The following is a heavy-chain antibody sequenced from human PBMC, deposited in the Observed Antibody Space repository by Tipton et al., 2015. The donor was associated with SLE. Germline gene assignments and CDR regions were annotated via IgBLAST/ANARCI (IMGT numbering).Heavy chain of an antibody. Sequence: TLSLTCAVYGGSFSGYYWSWIRQPPGKGLEWIGEINHSGSTNYNPSLKSRVTISVDTSKNQFSLKLSSVTAADTAVYYCARRGSSSYADYWGQGTLVTVSS. CDR3: ARRGSSSYADY. CDR2: INHSGST. D-gene: IGHD6-6*01. V-gene: IGHV4-34*01. J-gene: IGHJ4*02. CDR1: GGSFSGYY.